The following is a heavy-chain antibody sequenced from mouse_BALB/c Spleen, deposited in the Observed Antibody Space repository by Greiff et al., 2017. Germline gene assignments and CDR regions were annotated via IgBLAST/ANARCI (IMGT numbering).Heavy chain of an antibody. J-gene: IGHJ2*01. CDR3: ARRGGSYYFDY. CDR2: ISSGGGNT. V-gene: IGHV5-6-4*01. Sequence: EVQGVESGGGLVKPGGSLKLSCAASGFTFSSYTMSWVRQTPEKRLEWVATISSGGGNTYYPDSVKGRFTISRDNAKNTLYLQMSSLKSEDTAMYYCARRGGSYYFDYWGQGTTLTVSS. CDR1: GFTFSSYT. D-gene: IGHD3-1*01.